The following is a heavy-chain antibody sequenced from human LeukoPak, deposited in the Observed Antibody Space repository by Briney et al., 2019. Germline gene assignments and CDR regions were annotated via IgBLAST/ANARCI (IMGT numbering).Heavy chain of an antibody. J-gene: IGHJ6*03. V-gene: IGHV1-2*06. CDR3: ARGYGSVSYYYYYYMDV. Sequence: ASVKVSCKASGYTFTGYYMHWVRQAPGQGLEGMGRINPNSGGTNYAQKLQGRVTMTRDTSISTAYMELSRLRSDDTAVYYCARGYGSVSYYYYYYMDVWGKGTTVTVSS. CDR1: GYTFTGYY. D-gene: IGHD4-17*01. CDR2: INPNSGGT.